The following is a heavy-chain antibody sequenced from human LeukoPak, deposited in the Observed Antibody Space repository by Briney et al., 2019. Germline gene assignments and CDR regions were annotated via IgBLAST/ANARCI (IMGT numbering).Heavy chain of an antibody. J-gene: IGHJ4*02. CDR3: AGGGQWLINS. Sequence: GGSLRLSCAASGFTFSNFAMTWVRQAPGKGLEWVSLVSRDGADTQYADSVKGRFTISRDSSKNNVYLQISSLRTEDTALYYCAGGGQWLINSWGQGTLVNVSS. V-gene: IGHV3-43*02. CDR1: GFTFSNFA. D-gene: IGHD6-19*01. CDR2: VSRDGADT.